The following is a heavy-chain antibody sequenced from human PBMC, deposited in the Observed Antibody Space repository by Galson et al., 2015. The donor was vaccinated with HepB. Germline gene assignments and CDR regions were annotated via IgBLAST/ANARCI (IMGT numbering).Heavy chain of an antibody. CDR2: IYYSGST. J-gene: IGHJ4*02. V-gene: IGHV4-39*01. D-gene: IGHD4-11*01. CDR1: GGSISSSSYY. CDR3: ARHRMTTVTTVFDY. Sequence: SETLSLTCTVSGGSISSSSYYWGWIRQPPGTGLEWIGSIYYSGSTYYNPSLKSRVTISVDTSKNQFSLKLSSVTAADTAVYYCARHRMTTVTTVFDYWGQGTLVTVSS.